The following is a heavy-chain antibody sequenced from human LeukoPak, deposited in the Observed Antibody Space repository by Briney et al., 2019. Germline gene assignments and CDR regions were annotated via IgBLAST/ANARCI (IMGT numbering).Heavy chain of an antibody. J-gene: IGHJ3*02. Sequence: GGSLRLSCAASGFTFSSYGMSWVRQAPGKGLEWVSAISGSGGSTYYADSVKGRFTISRDNSKITLYLQMNSLRAEDTAVYYCAKDLPPSGRSDAVDIWGQGTMVTVSS. CDR2: ISGSGGST. D-gene: IGHD1-26*01. CDR1: GFTFSSYG. V-gene: IGHV3-23*01. CDR3: AKDLPPSGRSDAVDI.